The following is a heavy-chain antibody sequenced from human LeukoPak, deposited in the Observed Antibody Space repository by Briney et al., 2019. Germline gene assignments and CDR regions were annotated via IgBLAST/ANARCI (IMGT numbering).Heavy chain of an antibody. D-gene: IGHD5-18*01. V-gene: IGHV3-7*01. J-gene: IGHJ3*02. Sequence: PGGSLRLSCAASGFTFSSYWMSWVRQAPGKGLEWVANIKQDGSEKYYVDSVKGRFTISRDNAKNSLYLQMNSLRAEDTAVYYCARGGKVDTAMVDAFDIWGQGTMVTVSS. CDR2: IKQDGSEK. CDR1: GFTFSSYW. CDR3: ARGGKVDTAMVDAFDI.